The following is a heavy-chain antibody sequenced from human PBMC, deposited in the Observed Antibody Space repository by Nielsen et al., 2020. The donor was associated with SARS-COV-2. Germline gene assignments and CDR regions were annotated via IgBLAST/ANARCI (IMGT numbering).Heavy chain of an antibody. CDR3: ANIAVAAPVNY. CDR1: GYSFSSYR. D-gene: IGHD6-19*01. Sequence: GGSLRLSCKGSGYSFSSYRITWVRQMPGKGLEWMGRIDPSDSYTNYSPSFQGHVTISADKSISTAYLQWSSLKASDTAMYYCANIAVAAPVNYWGQGTLVTVSS. CDR2: IDPSDSYT. V-gene: IGHV5-10-1*01. J-gene: IGHJ4*02.